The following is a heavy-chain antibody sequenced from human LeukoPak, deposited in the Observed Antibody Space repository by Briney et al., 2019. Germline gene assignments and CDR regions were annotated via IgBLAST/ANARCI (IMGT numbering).Heavy chain of an antibody. CDR2: IIPIFGTA. Sequence: SVKVSCKASGYSFTGYYMHWVRQAPGQGLEWMGGIIPIFGTANYAQKFQGRVTITADESTSTAYMELSSLRSEDTAVYYCARVRSRDYYGSGSYHGWGQGTMVTVSS. J-gene: IGHJ3*01. CDR3: ARVRSRDYYGSGSYHG. CDR1: GYSFTGYY. V-gene: IGHV1-69*13. D-gene: IGHD3-10*01.